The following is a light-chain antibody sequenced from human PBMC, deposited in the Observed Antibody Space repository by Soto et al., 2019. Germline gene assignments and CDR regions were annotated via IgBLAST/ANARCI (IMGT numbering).Light chain of an antibody. V-gene: IGKV3-20*01. CDR3: QQYGSSPQT. Sequence: VLSQSPGRLSLSPGDRATLSCRASQSVPSTYFAWYQQKSGQPPRLLISGTSNRATGIPDRFSGSGSGRDFTLTISRLEPEDFAVYYCQQYGSSPQTFXQGTKVDIK. J-gene: IGKJ1*01. CDR2: GTS. CDR1: QSVPSTY.